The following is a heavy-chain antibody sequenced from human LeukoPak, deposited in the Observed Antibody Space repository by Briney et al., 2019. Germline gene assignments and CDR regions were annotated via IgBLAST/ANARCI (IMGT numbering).Heavy chain of an antibody. Sequence: GESLKISCKGSGYSFTSYWIGWVRQMPGKGLEWMGIIYPGDSDTRYSPSFQGQVTISVDKSISTAYLQWSGVKASDTAMYYCARRPHFLLPFDPWGQGTLVTVSS. D-gene: IGHD3-3*02. CDR1: GYSFTSYW. CDR3: ARRPHFLLPFDP. J-gene: IGHJ5*02. CDR2: IYPGDSDT. V-gene: IGHV5-51*01.